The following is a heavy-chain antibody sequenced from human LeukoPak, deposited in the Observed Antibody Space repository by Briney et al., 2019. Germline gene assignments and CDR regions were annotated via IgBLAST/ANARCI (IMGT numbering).Heavy chain of an antibody. Sequence: ASVKVSCTGSGYTFRDYYIHWVRQAPGQGLEWMGWINSNSGGTNSAQNFQGRVTMTRDTSISTAYLELSRLRSDDTAVYYCARVGVRFLFDYWGQGTLVTVSS. V-gene: IGHV1-2*02. J-gene: IGHJ4*02. D-gene: IGHD3-3*01. CDR2: INSNSGGT. CDR3: ARVGVRFLFDY. CDR1: GYTFRDYY.